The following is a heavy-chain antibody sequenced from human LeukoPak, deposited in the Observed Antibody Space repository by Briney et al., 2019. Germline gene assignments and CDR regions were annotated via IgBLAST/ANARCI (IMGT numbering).Heavy chain of an antibody. J-gene: IGHJ4*02. V-gene: IGHV3-48*04. CDR2: ISSSSSTI. D-gene: IGHD3-10*01. Sequence: GGSLRLSCAASGFTFSSYSMNWVRQAPGKGLEWVSYISSSSSTIYYADSVKGRFTISRDNAKNSLYLQLNSLRAEDTAVYYCARYYYGSGSYFPYYFDYWGQGTLVTVSS. CDR1: GFTFSSYS. CDR3: ARYYYGSGSYFPYYFDY.